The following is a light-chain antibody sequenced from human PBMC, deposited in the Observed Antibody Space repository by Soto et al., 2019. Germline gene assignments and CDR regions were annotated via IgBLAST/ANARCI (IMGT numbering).Light chain of an antibody. Sequence: EIVLTQSPGTLSLSPGERATLSCRASQSVTSSYLAWYQQKPGQAPRLLIYGASSRATGIPDRFSGSGSGTDFTLTISRLEPADFAVYYCQQYSTSPQTFGQGTKLEIK. J-gene: IGKJ2*01. CDR1: QSVTSSY. CDR2: GAS. CDR3: QQYSTSPQT. V-gene: IGKV3-20*01.